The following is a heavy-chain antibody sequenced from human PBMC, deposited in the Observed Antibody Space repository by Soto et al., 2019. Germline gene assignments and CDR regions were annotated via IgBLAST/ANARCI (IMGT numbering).Heavy chain of an antibody. Sequence: SVKVSCKASGGTFSSYAISWVRQAPGQGLEWMGGIIPIFGTANYAQKFQGRVTITADESTSTAYVELSSLRSEDTAVYYCARDPRDGYNSLRDFDYWGQGTLVTVSS. D-gene: IGHD5-12*01. CDR1: GGTFSSYA. CDR3: ARDPRDGYNSLRDFDY. J-gene: IGHJ4*02. V-gene: IGHV1-69*13. CDR2: IIPIFGTA.